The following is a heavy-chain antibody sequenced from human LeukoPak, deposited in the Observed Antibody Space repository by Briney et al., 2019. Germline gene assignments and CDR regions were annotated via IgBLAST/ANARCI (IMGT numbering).Heavy chain of an antibody. CDR3: ARRNRVYDSSGYYYYFDY. V-gene: IGHV4-59*08. Sequence: SETLSLTCTVSGTSISGDYWSWIRQHPGKGLEWIGYIYYSGSTNYNPSLKSRVTISVDTSKNQFSLKLSSVTAADTAVYYCARRNRVYDSSGYYYYFDYWGQGTLVTVSS. CDR1: GTSISGDY. J-gene: IGHJ4*02. CDR2: IYYSGST. D-gene: IGHD3-22*01.